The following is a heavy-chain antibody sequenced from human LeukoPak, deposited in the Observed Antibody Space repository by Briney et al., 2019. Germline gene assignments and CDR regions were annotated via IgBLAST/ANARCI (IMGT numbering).Heavy chain of an antibody. CDR3: AKDTASSWWYFDL. J-gene: IGHJ2*01. Sequence: GGSLRLSCAASGFSFSSYAMSWVRQAPGKGLEWVSAITGSGGSTYYADSVKGRFTISRDNSKNTVYLQMNSLRGEDTAVYYCAKDTASSWWYFDLWGRGTLVTVSS. D-gene: IGHD5-18*01. CDR2: ITGSGGST. CDR1: GFSFSSYA. V-gene: IGHV3-23*01.